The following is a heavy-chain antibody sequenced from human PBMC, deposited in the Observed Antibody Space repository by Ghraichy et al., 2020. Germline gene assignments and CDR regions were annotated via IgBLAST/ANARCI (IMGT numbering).Heavy chain of an antibody. V-gene: IGHV3-33*01. CDR2: ICCDGSKK. J-gene: IGHJ6*02. D-gene: IGHD3-9*01. Sequence: GESLNISCAASGLTFSDSAMHWVRQAPGKGLECVAVICCDGSKKYYADSVKGRFTISRDKSKNTLYLQMNSLSAEDTAVYYCARRHPDYDILTGSCNPDYSGVDVWGQGTTVTVSS. CDR1: GLTFSDSA. CDR3: ARRHPDYDILTGSCNPDYSGVDV.